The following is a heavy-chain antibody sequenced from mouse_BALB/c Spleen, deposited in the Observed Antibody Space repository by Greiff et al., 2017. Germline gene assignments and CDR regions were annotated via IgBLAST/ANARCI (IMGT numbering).Heavy chain of an antibody. CDR1: GFTFSSYT. CDR2: ISSGGSYT. Sequence: EVHLVESGGGLVKPGGSLKLSCAASGFTFSSYTMSWVRQTPEKRLEWVATISSGGSYTYYPDSVKGRFTISRDNAKNTLYLQMSSLKSEDTAMYYCTRDPGGDAMDYWGQGTSVTVSS. J-gene: IGHJ4*01. V-gene: IGHV5-6-4*01. CDR3: TRDPGGDAMDY.